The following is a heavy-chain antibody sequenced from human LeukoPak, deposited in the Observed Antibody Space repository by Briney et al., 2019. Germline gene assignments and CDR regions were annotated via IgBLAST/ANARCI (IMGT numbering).Heavy chain of an antibody. CDR3: ARAQVPDYFDY. V-gene: IGHV4-59*01. CDR1: GGSISSYY. J-gene: IGHJ4*02. Sequence: SETLSLTCTVSGGSISSYYRSWIRQPPGKGLEWIGYIYYSGSTNYNPSLKSRVTISVDTSKNQFSLKLSSVTAADTAVYYCARAQVPDYFDYWGQGTLVTVSS. CDR2: IYYSGST.